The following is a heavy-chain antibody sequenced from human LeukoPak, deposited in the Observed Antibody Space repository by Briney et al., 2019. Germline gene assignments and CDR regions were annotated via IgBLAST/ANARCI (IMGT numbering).Heavy chain of an antibody. J-gene: IGHJ3*02. D-gene: IGHD3-10*01. CDR3: ARDKLWFGELTGAFDI. Sequence: SQTLSLTCAVSGGSISSGGYSWSWIRQPPGKGLEWIGYIYHGGSTYYNPSLKSRVTISVDRSKNQFSLKLSSVTAADTAVYYCARDKLWFGELTGAFDIWGQGTMVTVSS. V-gene: IGHV4-30-2*01. CDR2: IYHGGST. CDR1: GGSISSGGYS.